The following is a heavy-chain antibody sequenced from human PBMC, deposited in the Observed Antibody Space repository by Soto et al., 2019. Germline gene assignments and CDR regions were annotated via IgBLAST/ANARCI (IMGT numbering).Heavy chain of an antibody. CDR1: GGTFSSYA. CDR2: TIPIFGTA. V-gene: IGHV1-69*13. CDR3: AITPSSGWYRSGLW. D-gene: IGHD6-19*01. J-gene: IGHJ4*02. Sequence: SVKVSCKASGGTFSSYAISWVRQAPGQGLEWMGGTIPIFGTANYAQKFQGRVTITADESTSTAYMELSSLRSEDTAVYYCAITPSSGWYRSGLWWGKGTLVTVS.